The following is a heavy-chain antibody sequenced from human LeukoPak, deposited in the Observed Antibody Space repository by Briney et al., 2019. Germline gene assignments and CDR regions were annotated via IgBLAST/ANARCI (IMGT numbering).Heavy chain of an antibody. CDR2: ISAYNGNT. Sequence: ASVKVSCKASGYTFTSYGISWVRQAPGQGLEWMGWISAYNGNTNYAQKFQGRVTMTRDTSTSTVYMELSSLRSEDTAVYCCARDPRLFASAGLDYWGQGTLVTVSS. D-gene: IGHD6-13*01. CDR3: ARDPRLFASAGLDY. J-gene: IGHJ4*02. V-gene: IGHV1-18*01. CDR1: GYTFTSYG.